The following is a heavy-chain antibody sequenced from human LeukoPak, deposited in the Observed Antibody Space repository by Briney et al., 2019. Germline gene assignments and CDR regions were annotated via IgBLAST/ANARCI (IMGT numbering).Heavy chain of an antibody. V-gene: IGHV1-18*01. CDR1: GYTFTNYG. CDR3: ARAGQYQVLKKNDY. Sequence: ASVKVSCKASGYTFTNYGISWVRQAPGQGLEWMGWISAYNGITNSAQNLQGRATNTTNTSTSPAYMELRSLRYDDTAVYYCARAGQYQVLKKNDYWGQGTLVTVSS. CDR2: ISAYNGIT. J-gene: IGHJ4*02. D-gene: IGHD2-2*01.